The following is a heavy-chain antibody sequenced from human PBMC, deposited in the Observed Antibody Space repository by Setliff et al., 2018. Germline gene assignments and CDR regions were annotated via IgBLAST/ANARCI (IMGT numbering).Heavy chain of an antibody. V-gene: IGHV1-18*01. CDR1: GYTFTDFG. J-gene: IGHJ4*02. Sequence: ASVKVSCKASGYTFTDFGINWVRQAPGQGLEWMGWVSPNTGNTYSTQKFQGRVTLTTDTSTSIAYMEVKSLTSDDTAVYYCSRLVRYCTTTSCQGASGAELWGQGTLVTVS. CDR3: SRLVRYCTTTSCQGASGAEL. D-gene: IGHD2-2*01. CDR2: VSPNTGNT.